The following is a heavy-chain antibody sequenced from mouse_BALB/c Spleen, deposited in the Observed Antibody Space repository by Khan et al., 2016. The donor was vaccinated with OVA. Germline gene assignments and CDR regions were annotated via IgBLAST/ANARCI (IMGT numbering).Heavy chain of an antibody. CDR2: ITYSGIT. CDR3: ARHWYYSVDS. CDR1: GYSITSDYA. D-gene: IGHD4-1*01. Sequence: EVQLQEAGPGLVKPSQSLSLTCTVTGYSITSDYAWNWIRQFPGNKLEWMGYITYSGITSYNPSLKSLISITRDTSKNLLFLQLNSVTTEDTATYNCARHWYYSVDSGGQSTSVTFSS. J-gene: IGHJ4*01. V-gene: IGHV3-2*02.